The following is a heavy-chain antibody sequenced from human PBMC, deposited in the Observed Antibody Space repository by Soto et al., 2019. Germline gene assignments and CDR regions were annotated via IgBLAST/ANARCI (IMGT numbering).Heavy chain of an antibody. CDR3: ARTRSAWSDFHYYSLDV. CDR1: GFMFNSYV. D-gene: IGHD1-26*01. CDR2: ISYDGTKK. V-gene: IGHV3-30*14. Sequence: GGSLRLSCAASGFMFNSYVMHWVRRAPGKGLEWVGFISYDGTKKDYADSVKGRFIISRDNSNRALYVQMNSLTGEDTAVYYCARTRSAWSDFHYYSLDVWGQGTTVTVSS. J-gene: IGHJ6*02.